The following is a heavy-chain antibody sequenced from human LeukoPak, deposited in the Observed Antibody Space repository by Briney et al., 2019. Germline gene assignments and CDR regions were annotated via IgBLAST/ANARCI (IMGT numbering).Heavy chain of an antibody. J-gene: IGHJ4*02. Sequence: GGSLRLSCAASGFTFSSCGMHWVRQAPGKGLEWVAVISYDGSNKHYADSVKGRFTISRDNSKNTLCLQMNSLRAEDTAVYYCAKEQLVGLFDYWGQGTLVTVSS. CDR3: AKEQLVGLFDY. CDR2: ISYDGSNK. CDR1: GFTFSSCG. V-gene: IGHV3-30*18. D-gene: IGHD1-1*01.